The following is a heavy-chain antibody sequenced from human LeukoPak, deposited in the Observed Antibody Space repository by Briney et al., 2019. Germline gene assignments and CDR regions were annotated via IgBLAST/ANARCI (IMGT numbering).Heavy chain of an antibody. Sequence: SETLSLTCTVSGGSISSSSYYWSWIRQPPGKGLEWIGYIYYSGSTNYNPSLKSRVTISVDTSKNQFSLKLSSVTAADTAVYYCARAGEDTAIHYHKGYFDYWGQGTLVTVSS. D-gene: IGHD5-18*01. CDR3: ARAGEDTAIHYHKGYFDY. CDR2: IYYSGST. V-gene: IGHV4-61*01. CDR1: GGSISSSSYY. J-gene: IGHJ4*02.